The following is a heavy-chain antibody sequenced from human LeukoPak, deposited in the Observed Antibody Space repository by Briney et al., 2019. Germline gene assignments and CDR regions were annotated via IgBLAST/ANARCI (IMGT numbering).Heavy chain of an antibody. D-gene: IGHD4-11*01. CDR3: ARDLTVTSTCWFDR. CDR1: GFTFSSYT. J-gene: IGHJ5*02. V-gene: IGHV3-21*01. CDR2: ITGRSTYI. Sequence: GGSLRLSCAVSGFTFSSYTMNWVRQAPGKGLEWVSSITGRSTYIYYADSVKGRFTISRDNAKNSLYLQMNSLRAEDTAVYYCARDLTVTSTCWFDRWGQGTLVTVSS.